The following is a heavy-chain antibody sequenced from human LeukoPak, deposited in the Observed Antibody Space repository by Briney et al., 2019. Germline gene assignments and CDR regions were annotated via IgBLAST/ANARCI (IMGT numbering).Heavy chain of an antibody. CDR3: AKRLEYSDGPGFDY. J-gene: IGHJ4*02. CDR1: GFTFSDYA. D-gene: IGHD5-18*01. V-gene: IGHV3-23*01. Sequence: GGSLRLSCAASGFTFSDYAMTWVREAPGPGLEWVSAISSSGGSTYYADSVKGRFTISRDNSKNTLYLQMNSLRAEDTAVYYCAKRLEYSDGPGFDYWGQGTLVTVSS. CDR2: ISSSGGST.